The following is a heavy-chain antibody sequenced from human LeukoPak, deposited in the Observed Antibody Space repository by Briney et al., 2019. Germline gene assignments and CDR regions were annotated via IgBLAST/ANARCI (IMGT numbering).Heavy chain of an antibody. J-gene: IGHJ4*02. CDR1: GGSISSSSYY. CDR2: IYYSGST. D-gene: IGHD4-17*01. CDR3: ARYGDYRGLDY. Sequence: SETLSLTCTVSGGSISSSSYYWGWIRQPPGKGLEWIGSIYYSGSTYYNPSLKSRVTISVDTSKNQFSLKLSSVTAADTAVYYCARYGDYRGLDYWGQGTLVTVSS. V-gene: IGHV4-39*01.